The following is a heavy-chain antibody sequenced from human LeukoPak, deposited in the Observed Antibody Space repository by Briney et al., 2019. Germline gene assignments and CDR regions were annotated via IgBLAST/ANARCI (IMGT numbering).Heavy chain of an antibody. D-gene: IGHD3-9*01. V-gene: IGHV4-31*03. Sequence: SETQSLTCTVSGGSVSSGGYYWSWIRQHPGKGLEWIGYIYYGGSTDYNPSLKSRFTMSVDTSKNQFSLKLSSVTAADTAVYYCASADYDMAFDIWGQGTMVTVSS. CDR1: GGSVSSGGYY. J-gene: IGHJ3*02. CDR2: IYYGGST. CDR3: ASADYDMAFDI.